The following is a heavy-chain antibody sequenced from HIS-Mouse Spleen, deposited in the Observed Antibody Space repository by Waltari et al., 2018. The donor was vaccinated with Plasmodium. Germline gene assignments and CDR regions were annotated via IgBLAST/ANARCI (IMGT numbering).Heavy chain of an antibody. CDR3: ASSWYWYFDL. CDR2: KKQDGSEK. J-gene: IGHJ2*01. Sequence: EVQLVESGGGLVQPGGSLRLSCAASGFTFSSYWMSWVRKAPGKGVEWVANKKQDGSEKDYVDSVKGRFTISRDNAKNSLYLQMNSLRAEDTAVYYCASSWYWYFDLWGRGTLVTVSS. V-gene: IGHV3-7*01. CDR1: GFTFSSYW. D-gene: IGHD6-13*01.